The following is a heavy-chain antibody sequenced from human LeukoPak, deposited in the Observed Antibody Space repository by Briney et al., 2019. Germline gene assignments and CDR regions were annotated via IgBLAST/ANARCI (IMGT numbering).Heavy chain of an antibody. V-gene: IGHV7-4-1*02. J-gene: IGHJ4*02. Sequence: GAAVKVSCKSSGYTFTSYAMNWVRQAPGQGLEWMGWINTNTGNPTYAQGFTGRIVFSLDTSVSTAYLQISSLKAEDSAVYYCAKNGLGAVVKTDWGQGTLVTVSS. D-gene: IGHD3-22*01. CDR1: GYTFTSYA. CDR3: AKNGLGAVVKTD. CDR2: INTNTGNP.